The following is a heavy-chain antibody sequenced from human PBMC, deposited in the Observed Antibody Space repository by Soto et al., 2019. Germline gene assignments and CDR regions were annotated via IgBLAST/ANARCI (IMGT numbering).Heavy chain of an antibody. D-gene: IGHD2-2*01. CDR1: GYTFTGYY. J-gene: IGHJ5*02. CDR3: AREGFSDPLRRSCFDP. CDR2: INPNSGGT. V-gene: IGHV1-2*04. Sequence: GASVKVSCKASGYTFTGYYMHWVRQAPGQGLEWMGWINPNSGGTNYAQKFQGWVTMTRDTSISTAYMELSRLRSDDTAVYYCAREGFSDPLRRSCFDPWGQGTLVTVSS.